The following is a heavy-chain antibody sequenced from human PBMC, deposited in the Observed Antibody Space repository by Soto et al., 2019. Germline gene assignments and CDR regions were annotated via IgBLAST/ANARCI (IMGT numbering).Heavy chain of an antibody. J-gene: IGHJ4*02. CDR1: GFTFTNYW. V-gene: IGHV3-7*01. CDR3: ARTGEDY. D-gene: IGHD3-10*01. Sequence: EVRLVQSGGGLVQPGGSLRLSCAASGFTFTNYWMTWVRQAPGKGLEWVANINQDGGKKYYVESVKGRFTISRDNARTSLYLQKNSLRAEDTAVYYCARTGEDYWGQGTLVTVSS. CDR2: INQDGGKK.